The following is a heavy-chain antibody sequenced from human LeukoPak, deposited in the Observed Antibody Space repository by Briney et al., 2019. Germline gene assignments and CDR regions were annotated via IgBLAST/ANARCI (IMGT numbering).Heavy chain of an antibody. J-gene: IGHJ6*03. D-gene: IGHD2-15*01. V-gene: IGHV3-48*03. Sequence: PGGSLRLSCAASGFTFSSYEMNWVRQAPGKGLEWVSYISSSGSTIYYADSVMGRFTISRDNSKNTLYLQMNSLRGEDTAVYYCAKDWRRIVMMVTATRHGNYMDVWGKGTTVTISS. CDR1: GFTFSSYE. CDR2: ISSSGSTI. CDR3: AKDWRRIVMMVTATRHGNYMDV.